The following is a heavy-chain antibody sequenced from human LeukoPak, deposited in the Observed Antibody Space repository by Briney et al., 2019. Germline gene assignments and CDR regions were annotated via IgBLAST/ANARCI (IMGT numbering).Heavy chain of an antibody. CDR2: IHYSGST. D-gene: IGHD3/OR15-3a*01. Sequence: PSETLSLTCTVSGGSISTSNHYWGWIRQPPGKGLEWIGTIHYSGSTYYNPSLKSRVTISVDTSKNQFSLKLSSVTAADTAVYYCARQTGSGLFILPGGQGTLVTVSS. J-gene: IGHJ4*02. V-gene: IGHV4-39*01. CDR3: ARQTGSGLFILP. CDR1: GGSISTSNHY.